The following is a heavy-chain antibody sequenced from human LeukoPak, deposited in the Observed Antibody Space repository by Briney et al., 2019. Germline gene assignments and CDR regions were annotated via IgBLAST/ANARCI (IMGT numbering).Heavy chain of an antibody. Sequence: PGGSLRLSCAASGFTFSSYSMNWVRQAPGTGLEWVSYISSSSSTIYYADSVKGRFTISRDNAKNSLYLQMNSLRAEDTAVYYCARRPVAVAVRYFDYWGQGTLVTVSS. J-gene: IGHJ4*02. CDR1: GFTFSSYS. V-gene: IGHV3-48*01. D-gene: IGHD6-19*01. CDR2: ISSSSSTI. CDR3: ARRPVAVAVRYFDY.